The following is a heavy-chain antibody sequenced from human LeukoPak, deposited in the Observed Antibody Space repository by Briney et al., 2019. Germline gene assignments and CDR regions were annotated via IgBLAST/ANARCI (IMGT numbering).Heavy chain of an antibody. J-gene: IGHJ4*02. Sequence: PGGSLRLSCAASGFTFSNAWMSWVRQAPGKGLEWVGRIKGKTDGGTTDYAAPVKGRFTISRDDSKNTLYLQMNSLKTEDTAVYYCTTPPTIFGVVPGYWGQGTLVTVSS. CDR1: GFTFSNAW. CDR3: TTPPTIFGVVPGY. D-gene: IGHD3-3*01. CDR2: IKGKTDGGTT. V-gene: IGHV3-15*01.